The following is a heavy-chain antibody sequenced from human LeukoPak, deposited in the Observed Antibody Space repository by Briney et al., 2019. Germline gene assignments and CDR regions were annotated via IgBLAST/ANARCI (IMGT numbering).Heavy chain of an antibody. CDR3: ARETYSGYDWAY. D-gene: IGHD5-12*01. V-gene: IGHV1-24*01. CDR2: FDPEDGER. CDR1: GYTLTELS. Sequence: ASVKVSCKVSGYTLTELSMHWVRQAPGKGLEWMGGFDPEDGERSYAQKFQGRVTMTEDTSTDTAYMEVSSLRSEDTAVYYCARETYSGYDWAYWGQGTLVTVPS. J-gene: IGHJ4*02.